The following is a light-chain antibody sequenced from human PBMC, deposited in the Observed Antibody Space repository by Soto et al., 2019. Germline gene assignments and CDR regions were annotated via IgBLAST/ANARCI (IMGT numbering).Light chain of an antibody. J-gene: IGKJ1*01. Sequence: ETVMTQSPATLSVSPGERATFSCRASQSINTNLAWFQLKPGQAPRLLIYGASSRATGIPDRFSGSGSGPDFTLTISRLEPEDFAVYFCQHYGSSRTFGQGTKVDIK. CDR2: GAS. CDR1: QSINTN. V-gene: IGKV3-20*01. CDR3: QHYGSSRT.